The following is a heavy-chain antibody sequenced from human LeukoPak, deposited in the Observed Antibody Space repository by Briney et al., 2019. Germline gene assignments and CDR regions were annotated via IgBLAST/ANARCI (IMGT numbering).Heavy chain of an antibody. D-gene: IGHD6-13*01. J-gene: IGHJ4*02. V-gene: IGHV4-4*02. CDR3: ARVLQAAAGTGAFDY. CDR2: IYHSGST. CDR1: GGSISSSDW. Sequence: SETLSLTCAVSGGSISSSDWWSWVRQPPGKGLEWIGEIYHSGSTNYNPSLKSRVTISVDKSKNQFSLKLSSVTAADTAVYYCARVLQAAAGTGAFDYWGQGTLVTVSS.